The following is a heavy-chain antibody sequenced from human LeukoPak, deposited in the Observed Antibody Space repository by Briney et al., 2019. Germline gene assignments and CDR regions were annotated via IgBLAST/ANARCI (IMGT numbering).Heavy chain of an antibody. D-gene: IGHD2-2*02. Sequence: SETLSLTCTVSGGSISSSSYYWGWIRQPPGKGLEWIGSIYYSGSTYYNPPLKSRVTISVDTSKNQFSLKLSSVTAADTAVYYCARRGRYCSSTSCYTEAFDIWGQGTMVTVSS. CDR2: IYYSGST. J-gene: IGHJ3*02. V-gene: IGHV4-39*01. CDR3: ARRGRYCSSTSCYTEAFDI. CDR1: GGSISSSSYY.